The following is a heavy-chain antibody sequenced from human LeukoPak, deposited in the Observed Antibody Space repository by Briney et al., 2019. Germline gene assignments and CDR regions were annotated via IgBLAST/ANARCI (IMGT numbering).Heavy chain of an antibody. J-gene: IGHJ3*02. CDR1: GFTVSSNY. Sequence: PGGSLRLSCPASGFTVSSNYMRWVRQARGKGLEWVSVIYSDGSASYAHYVEGRYTRSRDYTKNALYLQLKNLRAVETAVYDCARGGVGGWHDASDIWGQGTMVTVS. CDR2: IYSDGSA. V-gene: IGHV3-53*01. D-gene: IGHD6-19*01. CDR3: ARGGVGGWHDASDI.